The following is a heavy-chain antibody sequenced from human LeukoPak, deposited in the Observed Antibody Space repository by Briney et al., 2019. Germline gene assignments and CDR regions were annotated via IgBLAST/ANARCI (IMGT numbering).Heavy chain of an antibody. CDR2: IYSGGST. V-gene: IGHV3-53*01. J-gene: IGHJ4*02. Sequence: GGSLRLSCAASGFTVSSNYMSWVRQAPGKGLEWVSVIYSGGSTYYADPVKGRFTISRDNSKNTLYLQMNSLRAEDTAVYYCARGTDYPYYFDYWGQGTLVTVSS. CDR1: GFTVSSNY. D-gene: IGHD4-11*01. CDR3: ARGTDYPYYFDY.